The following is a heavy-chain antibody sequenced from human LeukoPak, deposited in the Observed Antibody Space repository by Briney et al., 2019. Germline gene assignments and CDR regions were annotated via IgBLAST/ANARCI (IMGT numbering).Heavy chain of an antibody. V-gene: IGHV3-74*01. CDR1: GFNFRTYW. J-gene: IGHJ6*04. Sequence: GGSLRLSCAASGFNFRTYWMHWVRQAPGKGLVWVSRINSDGSNTTYADSVKGRFTVSRDNAMNTLYLQMHSLRAEDTALYFCARGYGADVWGKGTMVTVSS. CDR2: INSDGSNT. CDR3: ARGYGADV.